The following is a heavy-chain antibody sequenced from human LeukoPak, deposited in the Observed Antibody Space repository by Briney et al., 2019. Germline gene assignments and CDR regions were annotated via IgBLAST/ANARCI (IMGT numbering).Heavy chain of an antibody. Sequence: ASVKVSCKASGYTFTSYGISWVRQAPGQGLEWMGWISAYNGNTNYVQKLQGRVTMTTDTSTSTAYMELRSLRSDDTAAYYCARACSSTSCYLPFDYWGQGTLVTVSS. CDR1: GYTFTSYG. J-gene: IGHJ4*02. CDR2: ISAYNGNT. V-gene: IGHV1-18*01. CDR3: ARACSSTSCYLPFDY. D-gene: IGHD2-2*01.